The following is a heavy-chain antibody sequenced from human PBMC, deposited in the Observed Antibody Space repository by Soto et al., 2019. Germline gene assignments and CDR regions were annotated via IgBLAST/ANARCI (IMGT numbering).Heavy chain of an antibody. V-gene: IGHV1-46*01. CDR3: ARKPCTVTTCVYAFDS. J-gene: IGHJ3*02. Sequence: ASVKVSCKASGYTFTSYYMHWVRQAPGQGLEWMGIINPSGGSTSYAQKFQGRVTISVDTSKNQFSLKLSSVTAADTAVYYCARKPCTVTTCVYAFDSWGQGTMVTVSS. CDR2: INPSGGST. D-gene: IGHD4-17*01. CDR1: GYTFTSYY.